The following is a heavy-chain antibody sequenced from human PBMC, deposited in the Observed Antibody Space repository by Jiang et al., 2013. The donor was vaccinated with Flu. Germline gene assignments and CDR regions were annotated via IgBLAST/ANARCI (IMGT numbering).Heavy chain of an antibody. V-gene: IGHV4-39*01. J-gene: IGHJ4*02. CDR1: GGSISSSSHY. CDR3: ARRSSGFPFDY. Sequence: GSGLVKPSETLSLTCTVSGGSISSSSHYWGWIRQPPGKGLEWIGTIYYSGSTYYNPSLNSRVTISIDTSKKQFSLKLSSVTAADTAVYYCARRSSGFPFDYWGQGTLVTVSS. D-gene: IGHD3-3*01. CDR2: IYYSGST.